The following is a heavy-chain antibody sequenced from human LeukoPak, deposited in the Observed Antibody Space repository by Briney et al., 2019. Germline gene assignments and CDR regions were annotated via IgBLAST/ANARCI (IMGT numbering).Heavy chain of an antibody. CDR1: GGFISSYY. V-gene: IGHV4-59*01. CDR2: IYYTGST. J-gene: IGHJ4*02. CDR3: ARGSSNPDY. Sequence: PSETLSLTCSVSGGFISSYYWSWIRQPPRKGLEWIGYIYYTGSTDYNPSLKSRVTMSADTSKNQSSLNLSSVTAADTAVYYCARGSSNPDYWGQGTLVTVSS. D-gene: IGHD1-26*01.